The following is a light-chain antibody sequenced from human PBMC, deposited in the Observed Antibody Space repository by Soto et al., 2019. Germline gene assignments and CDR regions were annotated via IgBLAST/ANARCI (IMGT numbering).Light chain of an antibody. Sequence: DIQMTQSPSSVSASVGDRVTITCRASQGISSSLNWYQQKPGKAPKLLIYAASSLQSGVPSRFSGSGSGAYFNPTISRLQPEDFATYYCQQGYSTPVTFGQGTKVDIK. J-gene: IGKJ1*01. CDR3: QQGYSTPVT. CDR1: QGISSS. V-gene: IGKV1-39*01. CDR2: AAS.